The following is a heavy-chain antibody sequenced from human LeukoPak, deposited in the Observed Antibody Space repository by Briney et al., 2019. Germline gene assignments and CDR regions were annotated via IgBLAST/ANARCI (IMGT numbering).Heavy chain of an antibody. CDR1: GDSISGHY. D-gene: IGHD5-12*01. CDR3: ARDSYSGYDY. CDR2: IYNSGTT. Sequence: TSETLSLTCTVSGDSISGHYWNWIRQPPGRGLEWIGFIYNSGTTKYNPSLENRVTISVDTSKNQFSLKLSSVTAADTAVYYCARDSYSGYDYWGQGTLVTVSS. V-gene: IGHV4-59*11. J-gene: IGHJ4*02.